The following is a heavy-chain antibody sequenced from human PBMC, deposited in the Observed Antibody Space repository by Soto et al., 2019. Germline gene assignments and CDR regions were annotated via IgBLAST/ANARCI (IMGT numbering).Heavy chain of an antibody. CDR1: GGSINSYF. CDR3: ARAGTNMVQFDY. J-gene: IGHJ4*02. V-gene: IGHV4-59*01. CDR2: IYYSGST. D-gene: IGHD3-10*01. Sequence: SETLSLTCTVSGGSINSYFWSWIRQSPGKGLEWIGHIYYSGSTGYSPSLKSRVSISVDTSKNQFSLEVHSVTAADTAVYYCARAGTNMVQFDYWGQGTLVTVSS.